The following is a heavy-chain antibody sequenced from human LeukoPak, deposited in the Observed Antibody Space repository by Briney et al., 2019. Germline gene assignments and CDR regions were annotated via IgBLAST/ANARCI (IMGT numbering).Heavy chain of an antibody. CDR2: ISYDGSNK. Sequence: GGSLRLSCAASGFTFSRFAIHWVRQAPGKGLEWLAFISYDGSNKYYTDSVKGRFTISRDNSKNTLYLQMNSLRREDTAVYYCARVKDIVVVPVAVGLLDSWGRGTLVTVSS. J-gene: IGHJ4*02. D-gene: IGHD2-2*01. V-gene: IGHV3-30*04. CDR3: ARVKDIVVVPVAVGLLDS. CDR1: GFTFSRFA.